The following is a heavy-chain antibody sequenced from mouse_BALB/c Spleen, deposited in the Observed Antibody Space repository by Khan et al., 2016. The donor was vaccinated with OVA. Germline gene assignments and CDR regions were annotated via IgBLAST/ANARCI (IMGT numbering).Heavy chain of an antibody. Sequence: QVQLKQSGAELLKPGASVKISCKASGYTFSSYWIEWVKQRPGHGLEWIGEILPGSGSSNYNEKFKGKATFTADSSSNTAYMQLSSLTSEDSDVYYCAKGGKYGDYWGQGTTLTVSS. J-gene: IGHJ2*01. V-gene: IGHV1-9*01. D-gene: IGHD2-1*01. CDR2: ILPGSGSS. CDR1: GYTFSSYW. CDR3: AKGGKYGDY.